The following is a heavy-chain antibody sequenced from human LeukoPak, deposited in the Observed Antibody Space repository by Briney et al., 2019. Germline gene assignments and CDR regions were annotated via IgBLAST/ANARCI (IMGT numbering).Heavy chain of an antibody. CDR1: GGSFSGYY. D-gene: IGHD1-26*01. CDR2: INHSGST. V-gene: IGHV4-34*01. Sequence: SETLSLTCAVYGGSFSGYYWSWIRQPPGKGLEWIGEINHSGSTNYNPSLKSRVTISVDTSKNQFSLKLSSVTATDTAVYYCARRFGSYYFDYWGQGTLVTVSS. CDR3: ARRFGSYYFDY. J-gene: IGHJ4*02.